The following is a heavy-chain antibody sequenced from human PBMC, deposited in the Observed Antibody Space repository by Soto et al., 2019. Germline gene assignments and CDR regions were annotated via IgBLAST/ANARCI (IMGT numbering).Heavy chain of an antibody. Sequence: SETLSLTCTVSGGSISSGGYYWSWIRQHPGKGLEWIGYIYYSGSTYYNPSLKSRVTISVDTSKNQSSLKLSSVTAADTAVYYCARVSDYGDYPYYYYGMDVWGQGTTVTVSS. CDR1: GGSISSGGYY. D-gene: IGHD4-17*01. CDR3: ARVSDYGDYPYYYYGMDV. J-gene: IGHJ6*02. CDR2: IYYSGST. V-gene: IGHV4-31*03.